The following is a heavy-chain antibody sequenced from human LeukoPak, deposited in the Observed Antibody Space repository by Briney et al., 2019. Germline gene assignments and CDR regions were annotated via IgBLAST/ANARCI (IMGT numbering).Heavy chain of an antibody. J-gene: IGHJ4*02. CDR3: AKDRGFGVVPFDY. CDR2: IRYDGSNK. V-gene: IGHV3-30*02. D-gene: IGHD3-3*01. Sequence: GGSLRLSCAASGFIFDDYAMHWVRQAPGKGLEWVAFIRYDGSNKYYADSVKGRFTISRDNSKNTLYLQMNSLRAEDTAVYYCAKDRGFGVVPFDYWGQGTLVTVSS. CDR1: GFIFDDYA.